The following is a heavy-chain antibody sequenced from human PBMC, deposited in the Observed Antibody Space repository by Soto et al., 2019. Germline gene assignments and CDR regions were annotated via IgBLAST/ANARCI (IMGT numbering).Heavy chain of an antibody. D-gene: IGHD3-9*01. Sequence: EVQLVESGGGLVKPGRSLRLSCTASGFTFGDYAMSWFRQAPGKGLEWVGFIRSKAYGGTTEYAASVKGRFTISRDDSKSIAYLQMNSLKTEDTAVYYCTRYYDILTGYSDPGLYFDYWGQGTLVTVSS. CDR2: IRSKAYGGTT. J-gene: IGHJ4*02. CDR3: TRYYDILTGYSDPGLYFDY. V-gene: IGHV3-49*05. CDR1: GFTFGDYA.